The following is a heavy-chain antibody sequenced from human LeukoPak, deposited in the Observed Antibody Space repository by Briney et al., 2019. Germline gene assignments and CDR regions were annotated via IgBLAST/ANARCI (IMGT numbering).Heavy chain of an antibody. D-gene: IGHD6-13*01. Sequence: PGGSLRLSCAASGFTFSSYAMSWVRQAPGKGLEWVSAISGSGGSTYYADSVKGRFTISRDNSKNTLYLQMNSLRAEDTAVYYCARGPYSSSWDDYYYYGMDVWGQGTTVTVSS. CDR3: ARGPYSSSWDDYYYYGMDV. CDR2: ISGSGGST. J-gene: IGHJ6*02. V-gene: IGHV3-23*01. CDR1: GFTFSSYA.